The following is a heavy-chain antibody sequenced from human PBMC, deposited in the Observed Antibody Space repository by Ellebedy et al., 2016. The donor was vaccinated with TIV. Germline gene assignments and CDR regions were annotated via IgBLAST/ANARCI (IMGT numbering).Heavy chain of an antibody. CDR2: IKQDGSEK. J-gene: IGHJ4*02. CDR3: ARSRGISGTMTQFFDY. D-gene: IGHD1-7*01. Sequence: GESLKISCAASGFTFSSYWMSWVRQAPGKGLEWVANIKQDGSEKYYVDSVKGRFTISRDNAKKSLYLQMNSLRAEDTAVYYCARSRGISGTMTQFFDYWGQGTLVTVSS. V-gene: IGHV3-7*03. CDR1: GFTFSSYW.